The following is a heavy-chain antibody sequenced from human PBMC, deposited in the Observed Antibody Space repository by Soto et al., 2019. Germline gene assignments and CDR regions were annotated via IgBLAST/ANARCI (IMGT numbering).Heavy chain of an antibody. J-gene: IGHJ4*02. CDR1: GGSISSGGYY. D-gene: IGHD1-26*01. Sequence: QVQLQESGPGLVKPSQTLSLTCTVSGGSISSGGYYWSWIRQHPGKGLEWMGYIYYSGSTYYNPSLKSRVTISVDTSKNQFSLKLSSVTAADTAVYYCARDTVEVGANFDYWGQGTLVTVSS. CDR2: IYYSGST. CDR3: ARDTVEVGANFDY. V-gene: IGHV4-31*03.